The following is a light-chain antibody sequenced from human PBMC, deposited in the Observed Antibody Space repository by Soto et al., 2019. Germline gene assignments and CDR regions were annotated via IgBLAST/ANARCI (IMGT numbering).Light chain of an antibody. CDR1: QTISSW. V-gene: IGKV1-5*03. CDR2: KAS. CDR3: QHYNSYSEA. J-gene: IGKJ1*01. Sequence: EIQMTQSPSTLSESVGDRVTITCRASQTISSWLAWYQQKPGKAPKLLIYKASTLKSGVPSRFSGSGSGTEFTLTISSLQPDDFATYYCQHYNSYSEAFGQGTKVDIK.